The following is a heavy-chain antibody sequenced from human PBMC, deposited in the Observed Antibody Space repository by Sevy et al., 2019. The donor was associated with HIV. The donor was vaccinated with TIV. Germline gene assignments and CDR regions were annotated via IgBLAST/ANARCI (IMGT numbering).Heavy chain of an antibody. V-gene: IGHV4-34*01. CDR2: INHSGST. J-gene: IGHJ5*02. CDR3: AREYCSGGRCYSEWFDP. D-gene: IGHD2-15*01. CDR1: GGSFSGYY. Sequence: SETLSLTCAVYGGSFSGYYWSWIRQPPGKGLEWIGEINHSGSTNYNPSLKSRVTISVDTSKNQFSLKLSSVTAADTAVYYCAREYCSGGRCYSEWFDPWGQGTLVTVSS.